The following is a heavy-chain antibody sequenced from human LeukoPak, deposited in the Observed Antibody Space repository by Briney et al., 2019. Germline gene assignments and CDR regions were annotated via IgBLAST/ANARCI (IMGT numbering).Heavy chain of an antibody. CDR3: ARDRPRAV. V-gene: IGHV3-53*01. CDR1: GFMFSNYG. CDR2: IYSGGTT. J-gene: IGHJ6*02. Sequence: PGGSLRLSCAASGFMFSNYGMQWVRQAPGKGLEWVSVIYSGGTTYYADSVKGRFTISRDNSKNTLYLQMNSLRAEDTAVYYCARDRPRAVWGQGTTVSVSS.